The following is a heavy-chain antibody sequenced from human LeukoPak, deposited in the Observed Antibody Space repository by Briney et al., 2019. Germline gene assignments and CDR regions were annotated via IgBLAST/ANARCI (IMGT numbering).Heavy chain of an antibody. CDR1: GYTFTSYG. J-gene: IGHJ4*02. CDR2: ISAYNGNT. D-gene: IGHD1-26*01. Sequence: GASVKVSCKASGYTFTSYGISWVRQAPGQGLEWMGWISAYNGNTNYAQKLQGRVTMTIDTSTSTAYMELRSLRSDDTAVYYCAREAPRDSGSYPPDYWGQGTLVTVSS. V-gene: IGHV1-18*01. CDR3: AREAPRDSGSYPPDY.